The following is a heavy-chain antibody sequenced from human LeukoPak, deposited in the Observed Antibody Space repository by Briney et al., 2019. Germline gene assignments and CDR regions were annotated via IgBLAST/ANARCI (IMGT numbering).Heavy chain of an antibody. V-gene: IGHV4-59*01. CDR1: GGSISSYY. J-gene: IGHJ4*02. D-gene: IGHD2-21*02. CDR3: ALSTYCGGDCYSYYFDY. CDR2: IYYSGST. Sequence: SETLSLTCSVSGGSISSYYWSWLRQPPGRGLDGIGYIYYSGSTNYNPSLKSRVTISVDTSKNQVCLKLSSVTAADTAVYYRALSTYCGGDCYSYYFDYWGQGTLVTVSS.